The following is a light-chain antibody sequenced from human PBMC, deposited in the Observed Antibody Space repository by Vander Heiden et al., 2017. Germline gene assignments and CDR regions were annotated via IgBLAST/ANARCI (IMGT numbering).Light chain of an antibody. CDR2: VEGSGSY. V-gene: IGLV4-60*03. J-gene: IGLJ3*02. CDR1: SGHSNFI. Sequence: QPVLTQSSSASASLGSSVKLTCTLSSGHSNFIIAWNQQQPGKAPRYIMKVEGSGSYDKGSGVPDRFSGSSSGADRYLTISNLQSEDEADYYCETWDSYTWVFGGGTKLTVL. CDR3: ETWDSYTWV.